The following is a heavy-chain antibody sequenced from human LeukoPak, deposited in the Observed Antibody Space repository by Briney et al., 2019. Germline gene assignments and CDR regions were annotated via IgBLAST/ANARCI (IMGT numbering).Heavy chain of an antibody. CDR1: GYTFTGYY. J-gene: IGHJ4*02. D-gene: IGHD6-13*01. Sequence: ASVKVSCKASGYTFTGYYMHWVRQAPGQGLEWMGWINPNSGGTNYAQKLQGRVTMTRDTSISTAYMELSRLRSDDTAVYYCARGHLGQLARQPFDYWGQGTLVTVSS. CDR3: ARGHLGQLARQPFDY. CDR2: INPNSGGT. V-gene: IGHV1-2*02.